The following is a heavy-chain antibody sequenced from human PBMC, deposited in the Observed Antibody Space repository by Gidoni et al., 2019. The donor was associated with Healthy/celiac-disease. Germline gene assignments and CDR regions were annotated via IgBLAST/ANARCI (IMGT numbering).Heavy chain of an antibody. Sequence: EVQLVESGGGLVKPGGSLRLSCAASGFTFSSYSMTWVRQAPGKGLEWVSSISSSSSYIYYADSVKGRFTISRDNAKNSLYLQMNSLRAEDTAVYYCARMGLSGYFDWSPGFDPWGQGTLVTVSS. V-gene: IGHV3-21*01. J-gene: IGHJ5*02. CDR1: GFTFSSYS. D-gene: IGHD3-9*01. CDR2: ISSSSSYI. CDR3: ARMGLSGYFDWSPGFDP.